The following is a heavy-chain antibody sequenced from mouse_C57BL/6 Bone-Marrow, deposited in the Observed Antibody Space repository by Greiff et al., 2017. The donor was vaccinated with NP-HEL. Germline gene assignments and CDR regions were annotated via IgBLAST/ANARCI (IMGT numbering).Heavy chain of an antibody. CDR1: GYSITSGYY. D-gene: IGHD2-1*01. CDR2: ISYDGSN. CDR3: AIYGNYYG. V-gene: IGHV3-6*01. Sequence: EVQLQESGPGLVKPSQSLSLTCSVTGYSITSGYYWNWIRQFPGNKLEWMGYISYDGSNNYNPSLKNRISITRDTSKNQFFLKLNSVTTEDTATYYCAIYGNYYGWGQGTTLTVSS. J-gene: IGHJ2*01.